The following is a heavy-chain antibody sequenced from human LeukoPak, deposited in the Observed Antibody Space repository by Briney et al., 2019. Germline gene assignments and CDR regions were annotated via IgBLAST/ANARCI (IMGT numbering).Heavy chain of an antibody. J-gene: IGHJ4*02. CDR3: ARDDAWGFSDY. D-gene: IGHD7-27*01. CDR1: GFTFSSYS. CDR2: ISSSSSYI. V-gene: IGHV3-21*01. Sequence: GGSLRLSCAASGFTFSSYSMNWVRQAPGKGLEWVSSISSSSSYIYYADSVKGRFTISRDNAKNSLYLQMNSLRAEDTAVYYCARDDAWGFSDYWGQGTLVTVSS.